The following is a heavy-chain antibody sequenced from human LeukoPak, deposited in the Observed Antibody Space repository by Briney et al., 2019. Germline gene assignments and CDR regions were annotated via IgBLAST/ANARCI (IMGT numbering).Heavy chain of an antibody. CDR3: ARDRGYYDSSGYYYEDYYYMDV. V-gene: IGHV4-39*07. CDR2: IYYSGST. Sequence: PSETLSLTCTVSGGSISSSSYYWGWIRQPPGKGLEWIGSIYYSGSTYYNPSLKSRVTISVDTSKNQFSLKLSSVTAADTAVYYCARDRGYYDSSGYYYEDYYYMDVWGKGTTVTVSS. D-gene: IGHD3-22*01. CDR1: GGSISSSSYY. J-gene: IGHJ6*03.